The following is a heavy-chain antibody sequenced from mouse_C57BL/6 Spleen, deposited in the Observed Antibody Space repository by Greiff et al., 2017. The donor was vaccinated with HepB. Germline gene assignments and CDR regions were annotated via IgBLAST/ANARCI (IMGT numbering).Heavy chain of an antibody. CDR1: GFTFSSYA. CDR3: ARDRGHSTYDPAWCAY. CDR2: ISDGGSYT. Sequence: EVQLVESGGGLVKPGGSLKLSCAASGFTFSSYAMSWVRQTPEKRLEWVATISDGGSYTYYPDNVKGRFTISRDNAKNNLYLQMSHLKSEDTAMYYCARDRGHSTYDPAWCAYWGQGTLVTVSA. V-gene: IGHV5-4*01. J-gene: IGHJ3*01. D-gene: IGHD5-1*01.